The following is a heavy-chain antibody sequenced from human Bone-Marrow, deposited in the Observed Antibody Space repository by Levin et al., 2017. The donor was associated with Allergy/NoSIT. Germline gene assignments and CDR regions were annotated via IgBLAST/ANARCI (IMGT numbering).Heavy chain of an antibody. CDR1: GYPFNSYN. V-gene: IGHV1-46*02. Sequence: ASVKVSCKASGYPFNSYNIHWVRQAPGQGFEWMGMIYATADSAIYAQKFEGRVTMTRDTSTRTVYMELRSLRSEDTALYFCARDNSVWSVDYWGQGTLVTVSA. J-gene: IGHJ4*02. CDR2: IYATADSA. D-gene: IGHD6-19*01. CDR3: ARDNSVWSVDY.